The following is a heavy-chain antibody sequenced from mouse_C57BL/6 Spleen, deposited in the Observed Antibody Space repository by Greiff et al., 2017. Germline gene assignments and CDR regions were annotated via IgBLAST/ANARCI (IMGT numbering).Heavy chain of an antibody. CDR2: ISSGSSTI. CDR3: AIYGVFAY. D-gene: IGHD1-1*01. Sequence: EVQGVESGGGLVKPGGSLKLSCAASGFTFSDYGMHWVRQAPEKGLEWVAYISSGSSTIYYADTVKGRFTLSRDNSKNTLFLQLTSVRSEDTDMYCCAIYGVFAYWGQGTLVTVSA. J-gene: IGHJ3*01. CDR1: GFTFSDYG. V-gene: IGHV5-17*01.